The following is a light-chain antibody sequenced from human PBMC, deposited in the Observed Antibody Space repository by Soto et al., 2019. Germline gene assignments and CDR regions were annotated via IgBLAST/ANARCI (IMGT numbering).Light chain of an antibody. CDR1: QGISND. Sequence: IRMTQSPSSLSASIGDRVTITCRASQGISNDLGWYQQKPGLAPKRLISAASTLQSGVQSRFRGSGSGTEFSLTISGLQTEDFATYYCLPHHSYPSTFGQGTKVDIQ. CDR3: LPHHSYPST. V-gene: IGKV1-17*01. J-gene: IGKJ1*01. CDR2: AAS.